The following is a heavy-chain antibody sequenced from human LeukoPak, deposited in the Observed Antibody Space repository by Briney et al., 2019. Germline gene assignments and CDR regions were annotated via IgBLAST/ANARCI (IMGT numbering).Heavy chain of an antibody. Sequence: SETLSLTCTVSGGSISSYYWSWVRQPPGKGVEWIWYVHYTGSTKYNPSLKSRVTISVDTSKNQFSLKLSSVTAADTAVYFCAREFTGSSFDYWGQGTLVTVSS. J-gene: IGHJ4*02. CDR1: GGSISSYY. CDR2: VHYTGST. D-gene: IGHD1-26*01. CDR3: AREFTGSSFDY. V-gene: IGHV4-59*01.